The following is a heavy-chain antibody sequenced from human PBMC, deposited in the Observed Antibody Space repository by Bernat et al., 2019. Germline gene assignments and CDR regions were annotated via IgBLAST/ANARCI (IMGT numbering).Heavy chain of an antibody. CDR2: ISSSSSYT. Sequence: QVQLVESGGGLVKPGGSLRLSCAASGFTFSDYYMSWIRQAPGKGLEWVSYISSSSSYTNYADSVKGRFTISRDNAKNSLYLQMNSLRVEDTAVYYCARGGYCSGGSWYRFLDYWGQGTLVTVSS. CDR3: ARGGYCSGGSWYRFLDY. V-gene: IGHV3-11*06. CDR1: GFTFSDYY. J-gene: IGHJ4*02. D-gene: IGHD2-15*01.